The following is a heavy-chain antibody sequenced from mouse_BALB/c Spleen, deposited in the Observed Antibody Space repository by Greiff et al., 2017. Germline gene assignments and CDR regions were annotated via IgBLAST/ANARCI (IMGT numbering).Heavy chain of an antibody. V-gene: IGHV1S56*01. Sequence: VKLQESGPELVKPGASVRISCKASGYTFTSYYIHWVKQRPGQGLEWIGWIYPGNVNTKYNEKFKGKATLTADKSSSTAYMQLSSLTSEDSAVYFCARELRNYFDYWGQGTTLTVSS. J-gene: IGHJ2*01. CDR2: IYPGNVNT. CDR3: ARELRNYFDY. D-gene: IGHD1-1*01. CDR1: GYTFTSYY.